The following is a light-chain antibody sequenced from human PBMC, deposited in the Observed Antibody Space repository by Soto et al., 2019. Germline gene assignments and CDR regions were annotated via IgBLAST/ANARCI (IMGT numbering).Light chain of an antibody. CDR2: AAS. J-gene: IGKJ1*01. CDR1: QGISSY. V-gene: IGKV1-9*01. Sequence: DIQLTQSPSFLSASVGDRVTITCRASQGISSYLAWYQQKPGKAPKLLIYAASTLQSGVPSKFSGIGSGTEFTLTISSLKPEYFATDSGQQLNSYPRTFGQGTKVELK. CDR3: QQLNSYPRT.